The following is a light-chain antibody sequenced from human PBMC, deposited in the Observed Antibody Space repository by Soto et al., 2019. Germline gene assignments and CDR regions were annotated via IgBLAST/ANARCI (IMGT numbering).Light chain of an antibody. CDR3: PHYGSSPPP. J-gene: IGKJ5*01. CDR1: QNINNY. V-gene: IGKV1-39*01. Sequence: DSQGSQSPSSLSASVGDRVTITCRASQNINNYLNWYQQKPGKAPNLLIYAASSLQSGVPSRFSGSGSGTDFTLTISRLEPEDFAVYYCPHYGSSPPPFGQGTRLEIK. CDR2: AAS.